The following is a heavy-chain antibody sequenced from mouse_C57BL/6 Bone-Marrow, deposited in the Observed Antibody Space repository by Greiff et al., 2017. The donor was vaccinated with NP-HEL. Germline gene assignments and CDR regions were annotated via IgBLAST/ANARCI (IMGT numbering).Heavy chain of an antibody. CDR1: GYTFTSYW. D-gene: IGHD2-3*01. Sequence: QVHVKQPGAELVRPGSSVKLSCKASGYTFTSYWMHWVKQRPIQGLEWIGNIDPSDSETHYNQKFKDKATLTVDKSSSTAYMQLSSLTSEDSAVYYCARWGDGYLFAYWGQGTLVTVSA. CDR3: ARWGDGYLFAY. V-gene: IGHV1-52*01. J-gene: IGHJ3*01. CDR2: IDPSDSET.